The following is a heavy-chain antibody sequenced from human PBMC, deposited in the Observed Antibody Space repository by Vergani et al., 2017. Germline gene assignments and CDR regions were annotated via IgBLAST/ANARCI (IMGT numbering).Heavy chain of an antibody. CDR3: AKVKTYYYDSSDHYGMYV. D-gene: IGHD3-22*01. V-gene: IGHV3-23*01. J-gene: IGHJ6*02. CDR1: GFTFSACP. CDR2: ISARYPST. Sequence: EVQLLQSGGGVIQPGGSVRLSCAASGFTFSACPMTWVRQAPGKGLEWVSAISARYPSTYYADSVKGRFTISRDNSKNTLYLQMNSLRAEDTAVYYCAKVKTYYYDSSDHYGMYVWGQGTTVTVSS.